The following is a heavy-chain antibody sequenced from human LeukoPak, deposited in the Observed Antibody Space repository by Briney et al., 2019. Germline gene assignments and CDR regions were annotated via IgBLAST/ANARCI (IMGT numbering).Heavy chain of an antibody. J-gene: IGHJ4*02. CDR2: IYYSGTS. Sequence: SETLSLTCTVSGDSMTSYYWSWIRQPPGKGLEWIGNIYYSGTSNYNPSLRSRVTISEDTSKNQFSLELNSVTVADTAVYYCASRILTGYYPYWSQGTLVTVSS. V-gene: IGHV4-59*08. CDR1: GDSMTSYY. CDR3: ASRILTGYYPY. D-gene: IGHD3-9*01.